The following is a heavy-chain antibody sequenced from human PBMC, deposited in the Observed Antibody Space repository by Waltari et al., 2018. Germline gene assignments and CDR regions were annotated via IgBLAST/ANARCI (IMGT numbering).Heavy chain of an antibody. CDR1: GGTFSSYT. Sequence: QVQLVQSGAEVKKPGSSVKVSCKASGGTFSSYTISWVRQAPGQGLEWMGRIIPSLGITNYAQKFQARATITAHKSTSTAFMELSSLRSEDTSVYYCARDLLDTEYSSSSGDYWGQGTLVTVSS. CDR3: ARDLLDTEYSSSSGDY. D-gene: IGHD6-6*01. J-gene: IGHJ4*02. V-gene: IGHV1-69*08. CDR2: IIPSLGIT.